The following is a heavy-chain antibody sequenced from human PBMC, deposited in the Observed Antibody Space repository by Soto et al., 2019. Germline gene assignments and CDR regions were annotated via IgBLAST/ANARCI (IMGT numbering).Heavy chain of an antibody. V-gene: IGHV1-2*02. Sequence: ASVKVSCKASGYTCIEYHMHCVLQSPLQWLDWMGCINPNSGGTSYAQKFQGRVTMTRATSISTAYMELSSVTSDDTAVYYCARAPGRGYCNNTSCYSFRGFYWSDPWGQGTLVTVSS. D-gene: IGHD2-2*01. CDR2: INPNSGGT. J-gene: IGHJ5*02. CDR3: ARAPGRGYCNNTSCYSFRGFYWSDP. CDR1: GYTCIEYH.